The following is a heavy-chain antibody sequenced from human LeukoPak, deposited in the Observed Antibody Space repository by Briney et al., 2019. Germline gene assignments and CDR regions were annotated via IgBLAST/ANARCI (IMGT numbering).Heavy chain of an antibody. CDR2: INPDSGGT. CDR3: ARVHGDSIDGYNSLVY. CDR1: GYSFTGYY. Sequence: GASVKVSCKASGYSFTGYYMHWVRQAPGQGLEWMGWINPDSGGTNYAQKFQGRVTMTRDTSISTAYMELSRLRSDDTAVYYCARVHGDSIDGYNSLVYWGQGTLVTVSS. J-gene: IGHJ4*02. D-gene: IGHD5-24*01. V-gene: IGHV1-2*02.